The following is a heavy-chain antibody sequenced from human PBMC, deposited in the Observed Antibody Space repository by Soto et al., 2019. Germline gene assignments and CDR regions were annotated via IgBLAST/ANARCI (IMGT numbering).Heavy chain of an antibody. J-gene: IGHJ5*02. D-gene: IGHD6-19*01. CDR2: IYYSGST. CDR3: ARLGRWLVQNWFDP. Sequence: SSETLSLTCTVSGGSISSSSYYWGWIRQPPGKGLEWIGSIYYSGSTYYNPSLKSRVTISVDTSKNQFSLKLSSVTAADTAVYYCARLGRWLVQNWFDPWGQGTLVTVSS. CDR1: GGSISSSSYY. V-gene: IGHV4-39*01.